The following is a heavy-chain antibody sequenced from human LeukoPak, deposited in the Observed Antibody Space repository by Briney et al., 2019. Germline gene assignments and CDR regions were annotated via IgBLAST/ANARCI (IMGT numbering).Heavy chain of an antibody. D-gene: IGHD6-13*01. Sequence: ETLSLTCTVSGGSISSYYWSWIRQPPGKGLEWIGNIYYSGSTNYNPSLKSRVTISVDTSKNQFSLKLSSVTAADTAVYYCAREVVAAAGTVDYWGQGTLVTVSS. CDR3: AREVVAAAGTVDY. J-gene: IGHJ4*02. CDR1: GGSISSYY. CDR2: IYYSGST. V-gene: IGHV4-59*01.